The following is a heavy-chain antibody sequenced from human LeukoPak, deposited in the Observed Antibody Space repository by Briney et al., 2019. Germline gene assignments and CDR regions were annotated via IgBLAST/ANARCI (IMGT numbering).Heavy chain of an antibody. Sequence: GGSLRLSCSASGFTFSSYAMHWVRQAPGKGLEYVSAISPNGGSTYYADSVKGRFTISRDNSKNTLYLQMSSMRAEDTAVYSCVRRCSSSSCYADWGQGTLVTVSS. CDR2: ISPNGGST. D-gene: IGHD2-2*01. V-gene: IGHV3-64D*06. CDR1: GFTFSSYA. CDR3: VRRCSSSSCYAD. J-gene: IGHJ4*02.